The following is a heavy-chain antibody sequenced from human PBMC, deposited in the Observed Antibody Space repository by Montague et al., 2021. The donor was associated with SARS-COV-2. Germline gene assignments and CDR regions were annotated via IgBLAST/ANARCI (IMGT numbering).Heavy chain of an antibody. Sequence: SETLSLTCTVSGDSITYFYWSWIRQPAGKGLEWIGRVSSSGSTNYNPSLRSRVSTSVDTSKSQFSLKLSSVTAADTAVYYCAGDVVTHLGTFDYWGRGTLVTVSS. CDR3: AGDVVTHLGTFDY. J-gene: IGHJ4*02. CDR2: VSSSGST. V-gene: IGHV4-4*07. CDR1: GDSITYFY. D-gene: IGHD4-23*01.